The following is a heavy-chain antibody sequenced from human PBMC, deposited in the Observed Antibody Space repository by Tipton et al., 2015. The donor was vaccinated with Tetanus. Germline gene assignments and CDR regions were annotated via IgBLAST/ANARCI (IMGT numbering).Heavy chain of an antibody. CDR3: ARDRGDYIYYGMDV. D-gene: IGHD3-22*01. J-gene: IGHJ6*02. CDR1: GYTFTGYY. CDR2: IDPNSGGT. Sequence: QLVQSGAEVKKPGASVKVSCKASGYTFTGYYIYWVRQAPGQGLEWMGWIDPNSGGTNYAQKFQGRVTMTRDTSISTAYMELRSLRSDDPAVYYCARDRGDYIYYGMDVWGPGTTVTVS. V-gene: IGHV1-2*02.